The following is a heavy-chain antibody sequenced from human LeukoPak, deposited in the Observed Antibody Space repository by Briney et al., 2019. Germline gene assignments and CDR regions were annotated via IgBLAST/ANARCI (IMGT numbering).Heavy chain of an antibody. CDR3: AKAADYYGSGSYYSFDY. CDR2: IRYDGSNK. V-gene: IGHV3-30*02. CDR1: GFTFSTYG. Sequence: GGFLRLSCAASGFTFSTYGMHWVRQAPGKGLEWVTFIRYDGSNKYYADSVKGRFTISRDNSKNTLYLQMNSLRAEDMAVYYCAKAADYYGSGSYYSFDYWGQGTLVTVSS. D-gene: IGHD3-10*01. J-gene: IGHJ4*02.